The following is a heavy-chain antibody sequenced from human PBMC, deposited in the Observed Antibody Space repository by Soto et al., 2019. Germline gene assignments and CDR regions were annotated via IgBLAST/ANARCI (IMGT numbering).Heavy chain of an antibody. CDR1: GFTFSGYI. D-gene: IGHD6-6*01. CDR3: ARGRGIAARPGPPRYYYGMDV. Sequence: GGSLRLFCAASGFTFSGYIMNGVRQAPGKGLGWVSSISSSSSYIYYADSVKGRFTISRDNAKNSLYLQMNSLRAEDTAVYYCARGRGIAARPGPPRYYYGMDVWGQGTTVTVSS. CDR2: ISSSSSYI. J-gene: IGHJ6*02. V-gene: IGHV3-21*01.